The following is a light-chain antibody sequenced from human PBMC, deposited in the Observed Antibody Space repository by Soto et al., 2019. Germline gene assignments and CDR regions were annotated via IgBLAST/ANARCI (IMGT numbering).Light chain of an antibody. CDR2: GAS. V-gene: IGKV3-20*01. Sequence: EIVLTQSPGTLSLSPGERATLSCRASQSVSSSYLAWYQQKPGQAPRLLIYGASSRATGIPDRFSGSGSGTDFTLTISRLEPEDXAVXXCXXXXXSPPXTFGQGTKLEIK. CDR1: QSVSSSY. J-gene: IGKJ2*01. CDR3: XXXXXSPPXT.